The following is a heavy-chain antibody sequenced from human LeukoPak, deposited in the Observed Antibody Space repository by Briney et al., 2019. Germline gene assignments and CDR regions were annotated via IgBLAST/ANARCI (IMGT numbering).Heavy chain of an antibody. J-gene: IGHJ3*02. CDR3: ARSRGVAATDAFDI. V-gene: IGHV3-30*03. CDR1: GFTFSSYG. D-gene: IGHD2-15*01. CDR2: ISYDGSNK. Sequence: GGSLRLSCAASGFTFSSYGMHWVRQAPGKGLEWVAVISYDGSNKYYADSVKGRFTISRDNSKNTLYLQMNSLRAEDTAVYYCARSRGVAATDAFDIWGQGTMVTVSS.